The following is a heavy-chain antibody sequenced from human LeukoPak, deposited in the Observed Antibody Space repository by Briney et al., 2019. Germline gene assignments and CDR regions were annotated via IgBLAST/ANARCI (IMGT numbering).Heavy chain of an antibody. J-gene: IGHJ6*01. V-gene: IGHV3-53*01. CDR3: ARDGWQQLGKNYYDYGMDV. CDR1: GFTVSSNY. Sequence: GGSLRLSCAASGFTVSSNYMSWVRQAPRKGLEWVSVIYSGGSTYYADSVKGRFTISRDNSKNTLYLQMNSLRAEDTAVYCCARDGWQQLGKNYYDYGMDVWGQGTTVTVSS. D-gene: IGHD6-13*01. CDR2: IYSGGST.